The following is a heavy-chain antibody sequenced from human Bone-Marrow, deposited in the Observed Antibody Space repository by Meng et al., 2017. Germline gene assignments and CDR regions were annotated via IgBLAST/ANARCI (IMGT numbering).Heavy chain of an antibody. J-gene: IGHJ4*02. CDR1: GYTFTSYG. Sequence: SVKVSCKASGYTFTSYGISWVRQAPGQGLEWMGGIIPIFGTANYAQKFQGRVTITTDESTSTAYMELSSLRSEDTAVYYCASSRGVVVPAAIDVYFDYWGQGTLVTVSS. CDR2: IIPIFGTA. V-gene: IGHV1-69*05. CDR3: ASSRGVVVPAAIDVYFDY. D-gene: IGHD2-2*01.